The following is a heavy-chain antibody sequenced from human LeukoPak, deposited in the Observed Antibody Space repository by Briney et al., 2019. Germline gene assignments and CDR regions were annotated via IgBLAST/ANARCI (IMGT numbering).Heavy chain of an antibody. D-gene: IGHD3-10*01. CDR1: GFIFSSYG. CDR3: ARDRVYYYGSGSYGPDY. V-gene: IGHV3-33*01. J-gene: IGHJ4*02. Sequence: GGSLRLSCTASGFIFSSYGMHWVRQAPGKGLEWVAVIWYDGSNKHYADSVKGRFTISRDNSKNTLYLQMNSLRAEDTAVYYCARDRVYYYGSGSYGPDYWGQGTLVTVSS. CDR2: IWYDGSNK.